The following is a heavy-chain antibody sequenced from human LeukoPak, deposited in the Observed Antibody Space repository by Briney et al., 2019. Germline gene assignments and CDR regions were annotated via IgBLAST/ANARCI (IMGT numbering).Heavy chain of an antibody. CDR1: GYPFTGYY. D-gene: IGHD3-9*01. CDR3: ARGALLRYFDWLPWGDAFDI. J-gene: IGHJ3*02. V-gene: IGHV1-2*04. CDR2: INPKSGGT. Sequence: ASVKVSCKASGYPFTGYYMHWVRQPPGQGLERMGWINPKSGGTNYAQKFQGWVTITRDTSISTAYTELSRLRSDDTAVYYCARGALLRYFDWLPWGDAFDIWGQGTMVTVSS.